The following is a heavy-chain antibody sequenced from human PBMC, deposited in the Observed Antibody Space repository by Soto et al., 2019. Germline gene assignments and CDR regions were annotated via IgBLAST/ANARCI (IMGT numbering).Heavy chain of an antibody. CDR2: INAGNGNT. D-gene: IGHD2-21*02. CDR1: GYSFTSYA. CDR3: ARGFRGGDAEWFDP. Sequence: ASLKVACKASGYSFTSYAMHWVRKAPGQRLEWMGWINAGNGNTKYSQKFQGRVTITRDTSASTAYMELSSLRSEDTAVYYCARGFRGGDAEWFDPWGQGTLVTVSS. J-gene: IGHJ5*02. V-gene: IGHV1-3*01.